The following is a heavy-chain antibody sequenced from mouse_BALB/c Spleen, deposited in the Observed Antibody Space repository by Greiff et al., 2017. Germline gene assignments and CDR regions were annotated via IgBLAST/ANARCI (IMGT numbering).Heavy chain of an antibody. CDR2: IYPGDGDT. J-gene: IGHJ2*01. V-gene: IGHV1-80*01. CDR1: GYAFSSYW. Sequence: QVQLKESGAELVRPGSSVKISCKASGYAFSSYWMNWVKQRPGQGLEWIGQIYPGDGDTNYNGKFKGKATLTADKSSSTAYMQLSSLTSEDSAVYYYARRNSYYFDYWGQGTTLTVSS. CDR3: ARRNSYYFDY.